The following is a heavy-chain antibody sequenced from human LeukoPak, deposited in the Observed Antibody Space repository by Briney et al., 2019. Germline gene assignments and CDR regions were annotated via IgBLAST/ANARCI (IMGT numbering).Heavy chain of an antibody. D-gene: IGHD5-18*01. J-gene: IGHJ4*02. CDR1: GFTFSSYA. CDR2: ISGSGGST. Sequence: GGSLRLSCAASGFTFSSYAMSWVRQAPGKGLEWVSAISGSGGSTYYADSVKGRFTISRDNSKNTLYLQMNSPRAEDPAVYYCASRDTAMVAFDYWGQGTLVTVSS. V-gene: IGHV3-23*01. CDR3: ASRDTAMVAFDY.